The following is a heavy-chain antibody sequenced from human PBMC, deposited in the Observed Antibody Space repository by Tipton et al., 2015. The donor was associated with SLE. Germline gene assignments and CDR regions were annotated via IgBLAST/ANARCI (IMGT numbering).Heavy chain of an antibody. Sequence: TLSLTCSVSGVSISSGNYYWSWIRQPAGKGLEWIGRIYSSGSTIYNPSLKSRLTLSLDTSKNQFSLRVRSVTAADTAVYYCARGGGSYYDYWGQGTLVTVSS. CDR1: GVSISSGNYY. V-gene: IGHV4-61*02. D-gene: IGHD1-26*01. CDR2: IYSSGST. J-gene: IGHJ4*02. CDR3: ARGGGSYYDY.